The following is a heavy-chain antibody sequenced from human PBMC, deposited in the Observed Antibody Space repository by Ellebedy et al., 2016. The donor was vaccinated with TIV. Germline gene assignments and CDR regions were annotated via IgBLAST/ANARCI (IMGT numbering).Heavy chain of an antibody. J-gene: IGHJ3*02. CDR1: GFSFSSYW. V-gene: IGHV3-7*01. CDR3: ARDMAWGNERFNDAFDI. CDR2: IRQDGSEK. Sequence: GESLKISCGASGFSFSSYWMSWVRQAPGKGLEWVANIRQDGSEKYYVDSVEGRFTISRDNAQNSLYLQMNSLRAEDTAVYYCARDMAWGNERFNDAFDIWGQGTMVTVSS. D-gene: IGHD7-27*01.